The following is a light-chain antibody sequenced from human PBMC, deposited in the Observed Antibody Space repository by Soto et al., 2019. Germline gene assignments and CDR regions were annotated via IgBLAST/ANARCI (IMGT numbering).Light chain of an antibody. CDR3: QQYNSIRRT. Sequence: IQMTQSPSTLSASVGDRVTITCRASQSISSWLAWYQQKPGKAPKLLIYKASSLESGVPSRFSGSGSGTEFTLTISSLQPDDFATYYCQQYNSIRRTFGQGTKVEIK. J-gene: IGKJ1*01. CDR1: QSISSW. V-gene: IGKV1-5*03. CDR2: KAS.